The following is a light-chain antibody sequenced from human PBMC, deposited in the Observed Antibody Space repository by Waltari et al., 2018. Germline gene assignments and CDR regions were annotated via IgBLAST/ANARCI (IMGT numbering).Light chain of an antibody. CDR3: QLGYTTPRT. Sequence: DIQMTQSPSSLSASVGDRVTITCRASQNIRNFLNWYQQTPGKAPDLLIYSASSLQTGVPSRFSGSGSGTDFTHTISGLQPEDFAVYFCQLGYTTPRTFGQGTKVEIK. J-gene: IGKJ1*01. CDR1: QNIRNF. V-gene: IGKV1-39*01. CDR2: SAS.